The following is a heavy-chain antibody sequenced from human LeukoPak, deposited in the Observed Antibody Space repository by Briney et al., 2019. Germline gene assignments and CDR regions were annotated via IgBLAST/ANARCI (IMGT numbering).Heavy chain of an antibody. Sequence: SVKVSCRASGGTFSSYAISWVRQAPGQGLEWMGGIIPIFGTANYAQKFQGRVTITADESTSTAYMELSSLRSEDTAVYYCARLLRHWFDPWGQGTLVTVSS. CDR1: GGTFSSYA. V-gene: IGHV1-69*13. J-gene: IGHJ5*02. CDR3: ARLLRHWFDP. CDR2: IIPIFGTA.